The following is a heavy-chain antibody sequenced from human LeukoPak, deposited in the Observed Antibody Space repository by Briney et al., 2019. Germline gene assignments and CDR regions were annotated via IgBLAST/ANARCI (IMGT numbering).Heavy chain of an antibody. D-gene: IGHD3-3*01. J-gene: IGHJ6*03. CDR3: ATIFGVVIDYMDV. CDR1: GFTVSSNY. V-gene: IGHV3-53*01. CDR2: IYSGGST. Sequence: GGSLRLSCAASGFTVSSNYMSWVRQAPGKGLEWVSVIYSGGSTYYADSVKGRFTISRDNSKNTLYLQMNSLRAEDTAVYYCATIFGVVIDYMDVWGKGTTVTVSS.